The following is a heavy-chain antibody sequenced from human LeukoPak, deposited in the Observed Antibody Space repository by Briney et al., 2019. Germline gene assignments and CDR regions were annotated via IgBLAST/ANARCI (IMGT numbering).Heavy chain of an antibody. CDR1: GFTFSSYA. D-gene: IGHD4-11*01. Sequence: PGGSLRLSCAASGFTFSSYAMHWVRQAPGKGLEWVAVISYDGSNKYYADSVKGRFTISRDNSKNTLYLQMNSLRAEDTAVYYCAGGPRVRAARRDAFDIWGQGTMVTVSS. CDR2: ISYDGSNK. J-gene: IGHJ3*02. CDR3: AGGPRVRAARRDAFDI. V-gene: IGHV3-30*04.